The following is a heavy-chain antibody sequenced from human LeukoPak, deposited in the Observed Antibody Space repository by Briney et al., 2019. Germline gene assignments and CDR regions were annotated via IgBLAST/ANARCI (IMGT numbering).Heavy chain of an antibody. V-gene: IGHV1-8*01. D-gene: IGHD3-22*01. CDR2: MNPNTGNT. Sequence: ASVKVSCKASGYTFTSYDINWVRQATGQGLEWMGWMNPNTGNTGYAQKFQGRATITRNTSISTAYMELSSLRSEDTAVYYCARRARGWWLGHGSGYYRDWGQGTLVTVSS. CDR3: ARRARGWWLGHGSGYYRD. CDR1: GYTFTSYD. J-gene: IGHJ4*02.